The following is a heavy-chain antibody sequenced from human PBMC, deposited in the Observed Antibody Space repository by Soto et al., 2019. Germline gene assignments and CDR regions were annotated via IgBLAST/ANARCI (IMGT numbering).Heavy chain of an antibody. Sequence: PGGSLRLSCAASGFTFSSYGMHWVRQAPGKGLEWVAVISYDGSNKYYADSVKGRFTISRDNSKSTLYLQMNSLRAEDTAVYYCAKDLTGTTGYWGQGTLVTVSS. CDR2: ISYDGSNK. V-gene: IGHV3-30*18. CDR3: AKDLTGTTGY. CDR1: GFTFSSYG. J-gene: IGHJ4*02. D-gene: IGHD1-7*01.